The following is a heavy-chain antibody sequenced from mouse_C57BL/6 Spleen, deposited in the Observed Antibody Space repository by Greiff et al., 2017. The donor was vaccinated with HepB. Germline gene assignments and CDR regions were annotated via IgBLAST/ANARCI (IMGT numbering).Heavy chain of an antibody. CDR2: FHPYNDDT. CDR3: ARGYSNCVAWFAY. Sequence: VQLVESGAELVKPGASVKMSCKASGYTFTTYPIEWMKQNHGKSLEWIGNFHPYNDDTKYNEKFKGKATLTVEKSSSTVYLELSRLTSDDSAVYYCARGYSNCVAWFAYWGQGTLVTVSA. V-gene: IGHV1-47*01. D-gene: IGHD2-5*01. CDR1: GYTFTTYP. J-gene: IGHJ3*01.